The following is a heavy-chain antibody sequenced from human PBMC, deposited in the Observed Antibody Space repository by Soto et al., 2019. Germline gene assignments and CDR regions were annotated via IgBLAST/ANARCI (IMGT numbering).Heavy chain of an antibody. J-gene: IGHJ6*02. CDR2: ISSSSSYI. CDR3: ARDADPDPPAAGKIDYYYGMDV. D-gene: IGHD6-13*01. V-gene: IGHV3-21*01. CDR1: GFTFSSYS. Sequence: GGSLRLSCAASGFTFSSYSMNWVRQAPGKGLEWVSSISSSSSYIYYADSVKGRFTISRDNAKNSLYLQMNSLRAEDSAVYYCARDADPDPPAAGKIDYYYGMDVWGQGTTVTVSS.